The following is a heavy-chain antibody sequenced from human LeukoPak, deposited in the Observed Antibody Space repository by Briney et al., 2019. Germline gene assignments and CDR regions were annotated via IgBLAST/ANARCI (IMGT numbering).Heavy chain of an antibody. CDR1: GGTFSSYA. D-gene: IGHD2-15*01. CDR2: IIPIFGTA. CDR3: ARVKEGRYCSGGSCYSAHFDY. J-gene: IGHJ4*02. Sequence: GASVKVFCKASGGTFSSYAISWVRQAPGQGLEWMGGIIPIFGTANYAQKFQGRVTITADESTSTAYMELSSLRSEDTAVYYCARVKEGRYCSGGSCYSAHFDYWGQGTLVTVSS. V-gene: IGHV1-69*13.